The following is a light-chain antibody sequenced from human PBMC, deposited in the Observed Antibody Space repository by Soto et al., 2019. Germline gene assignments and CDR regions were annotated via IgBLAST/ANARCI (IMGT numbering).Light chain of an antibody. CDR3: QQYNESPLT. J-gene: IGKJ4*01. CDR2: HAS. V-gene: IGKV3-15*01. CDR1: QNVYNN. Sequence: TVMTQSPAALSVSPGERATLSCRASQNVYNNLAWYQQKPGQAPRLLIYHASSRATGIPARFSGSGSGTEFTLTISSLQSEDFAVYYCQQYNESPLTFGGGTKVEIK.